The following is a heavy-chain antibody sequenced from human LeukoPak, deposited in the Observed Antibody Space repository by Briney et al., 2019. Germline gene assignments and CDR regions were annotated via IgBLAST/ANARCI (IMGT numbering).Heavy chain of an antibody. Sequence: PGRSPRLSCAASGFTFSSYGMHWVRQAPGKGLEWVAVIWYDGSNKYYADSVMGRFTISRDNSKNTLYLQMNRLRAEDTAVYYCARSGSGSYYVGWADYYYYGMDVWGQGTMVTVSS. V-gene: IGHV3-33*01. CDR3: ARSGSGSYYVGWADYYYYGMDV. J-gene: IGHJ6*02. CDR2: IWYDGSNK. D-gene: IGHD3-10*01. CDR1: GFTFSSYG.